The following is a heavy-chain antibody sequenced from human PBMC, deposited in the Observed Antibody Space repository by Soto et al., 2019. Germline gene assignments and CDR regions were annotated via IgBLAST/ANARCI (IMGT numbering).Heavy chain of an antibody. CDR1: GYTFTDYY. J-gene: IGHJ1*01. CDR3: VRTTIAAASPHQF. D-gene: IGHD6-13*01. V-gene: IGHV1-46*01. Sequence: QVQLLQSGAEVKKPGASVKVSCKAAGYTFTDYYLHWVRQAPGEGLEWMGVINPSGVDTTYAQKFQGRVTMTRDTSTTTVYMEMNCLSSEDTAVYYCVRTTIAAASPHQFGGQGTLVIVSS. CDR2: INPSGVDT.